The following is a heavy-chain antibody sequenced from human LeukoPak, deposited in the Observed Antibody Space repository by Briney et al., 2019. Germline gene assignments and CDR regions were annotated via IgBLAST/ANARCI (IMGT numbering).Heavy chain of an antibody. V-gene: IGHV4-39*07. CDR2: IYYSGST. J-gene: IGHJ5*02. CDR3: ARERRAGWYCSSTSCPNWFDP. D-gene: IGHD2-2*01. CDR1: GGSISSSSYY. Sequence: SETLSLTCTDSGGSISSSSYYWGWIRQPPGKGLEWIGSIYYSGSTYYNPSLKSRVTISVDTSKNQFSLKLSSVTAADTAVYYCARERRAGWYCSSTSCPNWFDPWGQGTLVTVSS.